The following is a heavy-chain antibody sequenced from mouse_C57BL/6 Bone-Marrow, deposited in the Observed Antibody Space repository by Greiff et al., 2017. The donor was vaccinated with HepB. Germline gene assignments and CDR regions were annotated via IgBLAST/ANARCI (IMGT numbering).Heavy chain of an antibody. CDR1: GYTFTSYW. J-gene: IGHJ1*03. CDR3: AHLLWLRRDWYFDV. CDR2: IYPGSGST. Sequence: QVQLKEPGAELVKPGASVKMSCKASGYTFTSYWITWVKQRPGQGLEWIGDIYPGSGSTNYNEKFKSKATLTVDTSSSTAYMQLSSLTSEDSAVYYCAHLLWLRRDWYFDVWGTGTTVTVSS. V-gene: IGHV1-55*01. D-gene: IGHD2-2*01.